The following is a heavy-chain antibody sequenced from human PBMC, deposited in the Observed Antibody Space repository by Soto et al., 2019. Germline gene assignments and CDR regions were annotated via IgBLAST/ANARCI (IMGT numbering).Heavy chain of an antibody. CDR2: ISATGIST. CDR1: GFTFATYA. D-gene: IGHD1-1*01. CDR3: ARDKDTSSWTGFDF. Sequence: GGSLRLSCAASGFTFATYAMSWVRQAPGKGLEWVSAISATGISTHYADSVKGRVTISRDNSANTLSLETSSLTAEDTAVYYCARDKDTSSWTGFDFWGHGTLVTVSS. V-gene: IGHV3-23*01. J-gene: IGHJ4*01.